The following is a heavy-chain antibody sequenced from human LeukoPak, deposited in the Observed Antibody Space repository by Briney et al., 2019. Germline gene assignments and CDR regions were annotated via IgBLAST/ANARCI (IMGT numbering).Heavy chain of an antibody. J-gene: IGHJ4*02. CDR1: GYTFTSYG. D-gene: IGHD3-16*02. Sequence: ASVKVSCKASGYTFTSYGISWVRQAPGQGLEWMGWISAYNGNTNYAQKLHGRVTMTTDTSTSTAYMELRSLRSDDTAVYYCARDRIYDYVWGSYRYFDYWGQGTLVTVSS. CDR3: ARDRIYDYVWGSYRYFDY. CDR2: ISAYNGNT. V-gene: IGHV1-18*01.